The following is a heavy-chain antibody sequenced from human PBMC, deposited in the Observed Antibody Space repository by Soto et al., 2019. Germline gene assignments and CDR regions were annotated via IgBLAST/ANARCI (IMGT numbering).Heavy chain of an antibody. CDR1: GYAFTTYG. V-gene: IGHV1-18*01. D-gene: IGHD1-1*01. CDR2: ISAHNGNT. J-gene: IGHJ4*02. Sequence: QVHLVQSGAEVKKPGASVKVSGKGSGYAFTTYGITWVRQAPGQGLEWMGWISAHNGNTNYAQKLQGRVTVTRDRSTSTAYMELRSLRSDDTAVYYCARGRYGDYWGQGALVTVSS. CDR3: ARGRYGDY.